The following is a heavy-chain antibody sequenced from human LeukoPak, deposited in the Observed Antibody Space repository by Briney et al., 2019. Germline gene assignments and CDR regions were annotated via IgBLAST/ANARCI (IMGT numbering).Heavy chain of an antibody. D-gene: IGHD1-14*01. Sequence: GGSLRLSCAASGFTFDDYGMSWVRQAPGKGLEWVSGINWNGGSTGYADSVKSRFTISRDNAKNSLYLQMNSLRAEDTALYYCARTTSYYYYMDVWGKGTTVTVSS. J-gene: IGHJ6*03. CDR2: INWNGGST. V-gene: IGHV3-20*04. CDR3: ARTTSYYYYMDV. CDR1: GFTFDDYG.